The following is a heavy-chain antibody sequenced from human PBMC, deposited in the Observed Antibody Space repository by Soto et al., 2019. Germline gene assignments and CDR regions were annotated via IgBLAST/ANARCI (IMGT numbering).Heavy chain of an antibody. CDR2: IYPADSDT. D-gene: IGHD4-17*01. V-gene: IGHV5-51*01. CDR1: GYSFTSYW. Sequence: PGESLKISCKGSGYSFTSYWIGWVRQMPGKGLEWMGIIYPADSDTRYSPSFQGQVTISADKSISTAYLQWSSLKASDTAMYYCARPDRAVTTLGGFDIWGQGTMVTVSS. J-gene: IGHJ3*02. CDR3: ARPDRAVTTLGGFDI.